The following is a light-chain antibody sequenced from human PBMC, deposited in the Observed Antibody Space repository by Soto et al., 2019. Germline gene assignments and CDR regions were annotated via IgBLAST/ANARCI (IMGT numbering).Light chain of an antibody. CDR2: GSS. CDR1: QSISSSY. V-gene: IGKV3-20*01. J-gene: IGKJ1*01. CDR3: QRYVSSPWT. Sequence: EIVLTQPRGILSWSPGERATLSCRASQSISSSYLAWYQQKPGQAPRPLIYGSSSRATGIPDRFSGSGSGTDFTLTISRLEPEDFAVYYCQRYVSSPWTFGQGTKV.